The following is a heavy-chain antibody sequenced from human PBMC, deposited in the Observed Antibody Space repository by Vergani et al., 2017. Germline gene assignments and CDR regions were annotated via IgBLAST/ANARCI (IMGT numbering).Heavy chain of an antibody. Sequence: QVQLVQSGAEVKKPGSSVKVSCKASGGTFSSYAISWVRQAPGQGLEWMGGIIPIFGTANYAQKFQGRVTITADESTSTAYMELSSLRSEDKAVYYCARVKTTVTTQDRHYYYYYYMDVWGKGTTVTVSS. CDR1: GGTFSSYA. CDR2: IIPIFGTA. CDR3: ARVKTTVTTQDRHYYYYYYMDV. V-gene: IGHV1-69*01. J-gene: IGHJ6*03. D-gene: IGHD4-17*01.